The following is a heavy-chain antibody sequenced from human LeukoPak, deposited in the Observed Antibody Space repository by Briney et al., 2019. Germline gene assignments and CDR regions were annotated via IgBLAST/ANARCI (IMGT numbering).Heavy chain of an antibody. J-gene: IGHJ4*02. CDR2: ISYDGSTE. Sequence: GGSLTLSCAASGFTFSTYGMHWLRQAPGKGLEGVAGISYDGSTEQYADSVKGRFTISRDNSKNKLNLQMNSLRERDTACLHCAKSTYYEQSTGSRGGFDHWVQGTLVSVSS. V-gene: IGHV3-30*18. D-gene: IGHD3-3*01. CDR1: GFTFSTYG. CDR3: AKSTYYEQSTGSRGGFDH.